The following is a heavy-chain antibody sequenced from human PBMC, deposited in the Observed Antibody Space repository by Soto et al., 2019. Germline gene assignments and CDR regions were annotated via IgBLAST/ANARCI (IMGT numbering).Heavy chain of an antibody. D-gene: IGHD3-10*01. J-gene: IGHJ6*02. V-gene: IGHV1-8*01. CDR1: GYTFTSYD. CDR3: ARGPITMVRGVIMYYYYYGMDV. Sequence: ASVKVSCKASGYTFTSYDINWLRQATGQGLEWMGWMNPNSGNTGYAQKFQGRVTMTRNTSISTAYMELSSLRSEDTTVYYCARGPITMVRGVIMYYYYYGMDVWGQGTTVTVSS. CDR2: MNPNSGNT.